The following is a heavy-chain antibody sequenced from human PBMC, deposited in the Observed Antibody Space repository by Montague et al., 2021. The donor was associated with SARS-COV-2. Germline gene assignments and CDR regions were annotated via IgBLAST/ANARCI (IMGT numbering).Heavy chain of an antibody. CDR3: AREGSGYSSGWYGYYYYGMDV. Sequence: SLRLSCAASGFTFSSYGMHWVRQAPGKGLEWVAVIWCDGSNKYYADSVKGRFTISRDNSKNTPYLQMNSLRAEDTAVYYCAREGSGYSSGWYGYYYYGMDVWGQGTTVTVSS. CDR1: GFTFSSYG. V-gene: IGHV3-33*01. CDR2: IWCDGSNK. D-gene: IGHD6-19*01. J-gene: IGHJ6*02.